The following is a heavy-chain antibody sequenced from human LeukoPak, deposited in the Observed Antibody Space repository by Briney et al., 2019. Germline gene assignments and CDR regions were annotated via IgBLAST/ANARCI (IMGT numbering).Heavy chain of an antibody. Sequence: GASVKVSCKASGYTFTGYYMHWVRQAPGQGLEWMGWINPNSGGTNYAQKFQGRVTMTRDTSISTAYMELSRLRSDDTAVYYCARVGVGLMVRGVKVQYYYMDVWGKGTTVTVSS. J-gene: IGHJ6*03. CDR3: ARVGVGLMVRGVKVQYYYMDV. CDR1: GYTFTGYY. V-gene: IGHV1-2*02. CDR2: INPNSGGT. D-gene: IGHD3-10*01.